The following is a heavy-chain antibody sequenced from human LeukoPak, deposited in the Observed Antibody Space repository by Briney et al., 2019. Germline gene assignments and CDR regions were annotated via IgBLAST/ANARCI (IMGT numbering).Heavy chain of an antibody. D-gene: IGHD5-24*01. V-gene: IGHV1-46*01. CDR3: ARIRDGYNDAYDI. Sequence: ASVKVSCKASGYTFTNYYIHWVRQAPGQGLEWMGLINPGGDNTNYAQNFQGRVAMTRDTSASTVYMELSSLRSEDTAIYYCARIRDGYNDAYDIWGQGTVVTVPS. CDR1: GYTFTNYY. CDR2: INPGGDNT. J-gene: IGHJ3*02.